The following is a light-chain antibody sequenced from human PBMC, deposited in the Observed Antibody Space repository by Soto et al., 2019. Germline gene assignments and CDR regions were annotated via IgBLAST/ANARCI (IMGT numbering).Light chain of an antibody. CDR1: QSVSSSY. CDR3: QQYGSSPTT. CDR2: GAS. V-gene: IGKV3-20*01. J-gene: IGKJ1*01. Sequence: ELVLTQSPGTLSLSPGERATLSCRASQSVSSSYLAWYQQKPGQAPRLLIYGASSRATGIPDRFSGSGSGTDFTLTISRLEPEDFAVDYCQQYGSSPTTFGQGTKVDIK.